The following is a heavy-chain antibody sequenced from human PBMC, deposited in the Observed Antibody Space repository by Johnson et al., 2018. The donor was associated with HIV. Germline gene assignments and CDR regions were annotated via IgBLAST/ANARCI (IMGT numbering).Heavy chain of an antibody. D-gene: IGHD7-27*01. J-gene: IGHJ3*02. V-gene: IGHV3-66*02. CDR2: IYSGGST. CDR3: ARDRGLGRGDGFDI. CDR1: GFTFDDYA. Sequence: EVQLVESGGGLVQPGRSLRLSCAASGFTFDDYAMHWVRQAPGKGLVWVSVIYSGGSTYYADSVKGRFTISRDNSKNTLYRQMNSLRAEDTAVCYCARDRGLGRGDGFDIWGQGTMVTVS.